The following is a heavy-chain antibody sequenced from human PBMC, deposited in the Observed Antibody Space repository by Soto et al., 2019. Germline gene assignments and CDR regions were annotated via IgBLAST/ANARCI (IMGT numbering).Heavy chain of an antibody. CDR3: AREGHCSGGSCYSGLSYYYGMDV. CDR2: IIPIFGTA. V-gene: IGHV1-69*06. J-gene: IGHJ6*02. Sequence: QVPLVQSGAEVKKPGSSVKVSCKASGGTFSSYAISWVRQAPGQGLEWMGGIIPIFGTANYAQKFQGRVTITADKSTSTAYMELSSLRSEDTAVYYCAREGHCSGGSCYSGLSYYYGMDVWGQGTTVTVSS. D-gene: IGHD2-15*01. CDR1: GGTFSSYA.